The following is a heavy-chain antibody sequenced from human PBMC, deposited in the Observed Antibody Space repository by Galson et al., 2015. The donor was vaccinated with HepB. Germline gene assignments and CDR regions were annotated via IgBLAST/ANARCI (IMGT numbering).Heavy chain of an antibody. D-gene: IGHD3-16*01. CDR2: ISAYNGNT. J-gene: IGHJ2*01. V-gene: IGHV1-18*04. CDR1: GYTFTSYY. Sequence: SVKVSCKASGYTFTSYYMHWVRQAPGQGLEWMGWISAYNGNTNYAQKLQGRVTMTTDTSTSTAYMELRSLRSDDTAVYYCARVPFPQEGGPYYWYFDLWGRGTLVTVSS. CDR3: ARVPFPQEGGPYYWYFDL.